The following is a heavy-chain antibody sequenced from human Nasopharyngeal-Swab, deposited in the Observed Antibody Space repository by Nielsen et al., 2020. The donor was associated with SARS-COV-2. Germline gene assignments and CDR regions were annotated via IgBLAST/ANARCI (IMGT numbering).Heavy chain of an antibody. CDR3: ARSSPRLIAAAGPFDY. D-gene: IGHD6-13*01. CDR1: GFTFSSYE. V-gene: IGHV3-48*03. CDR2: ISSSGSTI. J-gene: IGHJ4*02. Sequence: GESLKISCAASGFTFSSYEMNWVRQAPGKGLEWVSYISSSGSTIYYADSVKGRFTISRDNAKNSLYLQMNSLRAEDTAVYYCARSSPRLIAAAGPFDYWGQGTLATVSS.